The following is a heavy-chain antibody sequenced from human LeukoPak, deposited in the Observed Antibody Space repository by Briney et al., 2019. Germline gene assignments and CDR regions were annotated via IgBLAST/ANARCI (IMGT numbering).Heavy chain of an antibody. J-gene: IGHJ4*02. V-gene: IGHV3-23*01. Sequence: GGSLRLSCAASGFTFSSYAMSWVRQAPGKGLEWVSAISGSGGSTYYADSVKGRFTISRDNSKNTLYLQMNSLRAEDTAVYYSAKNLVRAYYFDYWGQGTLVTVSS. CDR1: GFTFSSYA. D-gene: IGHD3-10*01. CDR3: AKNLVRAYYFDY. CDR2: ISGSGGST.